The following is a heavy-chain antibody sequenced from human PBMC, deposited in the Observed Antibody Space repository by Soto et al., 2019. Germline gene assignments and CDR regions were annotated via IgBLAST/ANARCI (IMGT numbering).Heavy chain of an antibody. V-gene: IGHV3-23*01. CDR3: AKDPYYGNTRRFDS. J-gene: IGHJ4*02. Sequence: GGSLRLSCAASGFIYSNCAMSWVRQAPGKGLEWVAAISGGGGSTYYADSLKGRFTISRDNSKTSLYLQMNSLRAEDTAVYYCAKDPYYGNTRRFDSWGQGTLVTVSS. D-gene: IGHD3-10*01. CDR1: GFIYSNCA. CDR2: ISGGGGST.